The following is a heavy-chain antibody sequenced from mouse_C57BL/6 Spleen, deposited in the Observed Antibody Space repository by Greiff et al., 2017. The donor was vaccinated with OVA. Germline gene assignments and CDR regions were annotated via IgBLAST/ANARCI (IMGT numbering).Heavy chain of an antibody. D-gene: IGHD1-1*01. Sequence: QVQLKQPGAELVKPGASVKLSCKASGYTFTSYWMQWVKQRPGQGLEWIGEIDPSDSYTNYNQKFKGKATLTVDTSSSTAYMQLSSLTSEDSAVYYCARGLITTVVGNYFDYWGQGTTLTVSS. V-gene: IGHV1-50*01. CDR1: GYTFTSYW. J-gene: IGHJ2*01. CDR3: ARGLITTVVGNYFDY. CDR2: IDPSDSYT.